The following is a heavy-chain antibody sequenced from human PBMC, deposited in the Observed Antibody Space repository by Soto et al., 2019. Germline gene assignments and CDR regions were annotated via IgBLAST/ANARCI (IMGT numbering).Heavy chain of an antibody. CDR1: GGTFSSYA. CDR2: IIPIFGTA. J-gene: IGHJ5*02. Sequence: QVQLVQSGAEVKKPGSSVKVSCKASGGTFSSYAISWVRQAPGQGLEWMGGIIPIFGTANYAQKFQGRVTITADESTITAYMELRSLRSEDTAVYYCARDQSGAVAVTEWFDPWGQGTMVNVSA. D-gene: IGHD6-19*01. CDR3: ARDQSGAVAVTEWFDP. V-gene: IGHV1-69*01.